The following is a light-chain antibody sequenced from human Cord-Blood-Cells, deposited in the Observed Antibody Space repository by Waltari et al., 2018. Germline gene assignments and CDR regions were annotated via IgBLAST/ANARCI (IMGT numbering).Light chain of an antibody. V-gene: IGKV1-5*01. CDR3: QQYNSYST. Sequence: DIQMIQSPSTLSASLGDRVTITCRASKSISSWLAWYQQKPGKAPKLLIYDASSLESGVPSRFSGSGSGTEFTLTISSLQPDDFATYYCQQYNSYSTFGQGTKLEIK. CDR2: DAS. CDR1: KSISSW. J-gene: IGKJ2*01.